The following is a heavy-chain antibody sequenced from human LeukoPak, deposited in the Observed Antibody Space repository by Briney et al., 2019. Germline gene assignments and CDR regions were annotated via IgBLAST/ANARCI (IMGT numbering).Heavy chain of an antibody. CDR3: ARLNSSSWYPKNYYYYGMDV. CDR2: IYPGDSDT. J-gene: IGHJ6*02. D-gene: IGHD6-13*01. V-gene: IGHV5-51*01. CDR1: GYSFTSYW. Sequence: PGESLKISGKGSGYSFTSYWIGWVRQMPGKGLEWMGIIYPGDSDTRYSPSFQGQVTISADKSISTAYLQWSSLKASDTAMYYCARLNSSSWYPKNYYYYGMDVWGQGTTATVS.